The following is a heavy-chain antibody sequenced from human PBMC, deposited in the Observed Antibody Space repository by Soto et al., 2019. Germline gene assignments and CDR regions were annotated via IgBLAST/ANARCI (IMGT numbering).Heavy chain of an antibody. CDR3: ARGASGYSYG. Sequence: EVQLVESGGGLVQPGGSLRLSCAASGFNFSNYWMHWVRQAPGKGLVWVSRINTDGSGTTYADSVKGRFTMSRDNAKNTLYPQMNGLRAEDTAVYYCARGASGYSYGWGQGTLVTVSS. V-gene: IGHV3-74*01. D-gene: IGHD5-18*01. CDR2: INTDGSGT. CDR1: GFNFSNYW. J-gene: IGHJ4*02.